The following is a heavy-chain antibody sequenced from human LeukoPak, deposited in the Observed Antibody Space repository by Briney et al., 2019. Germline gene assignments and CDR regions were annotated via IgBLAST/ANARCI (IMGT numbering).Heavy chain of an antibody. CDR3: ARDPSGSGWSLNN. Sequence: GGSLRLSCAASGFTFSSYAMSWVRQAPGKGLEWVSAISGSGGSTYYADSVKGRFTISRDNSKNTLYLQMNSLRAEDTAVYYCARDPSGSGWSLNNWGQGTLVTVSS. CDR1: GFTFSSYA. J-gene: IGHJ4*02. CDR2: ISGSGGST. V-gene: IGHV3-23*01. D-gene: IGHD6-19*01.